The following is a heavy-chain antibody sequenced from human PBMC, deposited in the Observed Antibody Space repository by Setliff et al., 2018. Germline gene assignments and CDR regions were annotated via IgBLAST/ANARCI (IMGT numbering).Heavy chain of an antibody. D-gene: IGHD2-21*02. CDR1: GYTFNSYG. CDR2: ISCYDGLT. J-gene: IGHJ4*02. CDR3: ARSPPTVVVTAIQAIFDY. V-gene: IGHV1-18*01. Sequence: ASVKVSCKASGYTFNSYGITWVRQAPGQGLEWMGWISCYDGLTKYAQKFQGRVTMTSDTSTNTVYLEVSSLRSDDTAVYYCARSPPTVVVTAIQAIFDYWGQGTLVTVSS.